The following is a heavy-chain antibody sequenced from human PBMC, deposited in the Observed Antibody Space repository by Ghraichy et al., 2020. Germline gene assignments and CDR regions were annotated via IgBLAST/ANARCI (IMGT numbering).Heavy chain of an antibody. V-gene: IGHV3-23*01. CDR2: ISGSGGST. CDR3: AKGMGYQLLLAFDY. J-gene: IGHJ4*02. D-gene: IGHD2-2*01. Sequence: LSLTCAASGFTFSSYAMSWVRQAPGKGLEWVSAISGSGGSTYYADSVKGRFTISRDNSKNTLYLQMNSLRAEDTAVYYCAKGMGYQLLLAFDYWGQGTLVTVSS. CDR1: GFTFSSYA.